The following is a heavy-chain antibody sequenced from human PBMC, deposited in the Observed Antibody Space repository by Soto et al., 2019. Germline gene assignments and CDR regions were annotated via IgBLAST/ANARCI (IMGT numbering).Heavy chain of an antibody. CDR2: MDPNSGSP. V-gene: IGHV1-8*01. D-gene: IGHD3-3*01. CDR1: GYTFTSYD. Sequence: QAQLVQSGAEVKKPGASVKVSCKASGYTFTSYDINWVRQAPGQGLAWLGWMDPNSGSPGYAQNFQGRVTMTRNISINTAHMELSSLRSEDTAVYYCARERKFDFWRKGLDVWGQGTTVTVSS. J-gene: IGHJ6*02. CDR3: ARERKFDFWRKGLDV.